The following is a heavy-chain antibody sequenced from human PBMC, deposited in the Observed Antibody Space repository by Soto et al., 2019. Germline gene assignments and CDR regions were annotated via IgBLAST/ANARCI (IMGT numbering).Heavy chain of an antibody. Sequence: GGSLRLSCAASGFTFSSYSMNWVRQAPGKGLEWVSYISSSSSTIYYADSVKGRFTISRDNAKNSLYLQMNSLRDEDTAVYYCARALGYCSGGSCHYGMDVWGRGTTVTVSS. CDR2: ISSSSSTI. CDR1: GFTFSSYS. V-gene: IGHV3-48*02. D-gene: IGHD2-15*01. J-gene: IGHJ6*02. CDR3: ARALGYCSGGSCHYGMDV.